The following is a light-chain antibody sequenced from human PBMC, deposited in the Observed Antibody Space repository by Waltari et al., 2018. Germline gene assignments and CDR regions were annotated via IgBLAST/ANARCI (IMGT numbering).Light chain of an antibody. J-gene: IGLJ3*02. CDR2: DVN. CDR3: AYYTGGSTLVL. CDR1: NSDLGRYDY. V-gene: IGLV2-14*03. Sequence: QSALTQAASVSGSPGQSITISCTGTNSDLGRYDYASRYQQHPGKAPKLVIYDVNHRPSGVSNRFSGSKSDNTASLTISGLQAEDEADYYCAYYTGGSTLVLFGGVTRLTVL.